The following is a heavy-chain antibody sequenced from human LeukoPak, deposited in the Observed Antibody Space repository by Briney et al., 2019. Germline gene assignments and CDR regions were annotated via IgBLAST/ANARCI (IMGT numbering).Heavy chain of an antibody. V-gene: IGHV3-21*01. CDR1: GFTFSSYS. CDR3: ASSWYYDFWSGYYTHPPFDY. J-gene: IGHJ4*02. D-gene: IGHD3-3*01. CDR2: ISSSSSYI. Sequence: GGSLRLSCAASGFTFSSYSMNWVRQAPGKGLEWVSSISSSSSYIYYADSVKGRFTISRDNAKNSLYLQMNSLRAEDTAVYYCASSWYYDFWSGYYTHPPFDYWGQGTLVTVSS.